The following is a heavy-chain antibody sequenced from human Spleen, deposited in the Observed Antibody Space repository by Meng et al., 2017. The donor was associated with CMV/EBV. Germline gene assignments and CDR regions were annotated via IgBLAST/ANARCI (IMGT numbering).Heavy chain of an antibody. CDR2: IYHSGST. J-gene: IGHJ4*02. D-gene: IGHD6-13*01. Sequence: SGGSISSSNWWRWVRQPPGKGLEWIGEIYHSGSTNYNPSLKSRVTISVDKSKNQFSLKLSSVTAADTAVYYCARDRLYSSSWYVFDYWGQGTLVTVSS. CDR3: ARDRLYSSSWYVFDY. CDR1: GGSISSSNW. V-gene: IGHV4-4*02.